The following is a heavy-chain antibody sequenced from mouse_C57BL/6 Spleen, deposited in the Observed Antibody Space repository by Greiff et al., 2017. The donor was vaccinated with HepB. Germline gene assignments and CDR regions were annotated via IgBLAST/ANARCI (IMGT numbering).Heavy chain of an antibody. Sequence: EVKLVESGGGLVQPKGSLKLSCAASGFSFNTYAMNWVRQAPGKGLEWVARIRSKSNNYATYYADSVKDRFTISRDDSESMLYLQMNNLKTEDTAMYYCVRHGGYGYYAMDYWGQGTSVTVSS. V-gene: IGHV10-1*01. CDR1: GFSFNTYA. CDR3: VRHGGYGYYAMDY. CDR2: IRSKSNNYAT. D-gene: IGHD2-2*01. J-gene: IGHJ4*01.